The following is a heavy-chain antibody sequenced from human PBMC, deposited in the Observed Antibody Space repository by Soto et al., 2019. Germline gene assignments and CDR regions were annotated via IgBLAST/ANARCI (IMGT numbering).Heavy chain of an antibody. CDR2: ISWNSGSI. CDR3: AKANRLHDAFDI. J-gene: IGHJ3*02. CDR1: GFTFDDYA. Sequence: GGSLRLSCAASGFTFDDYAMHWVRQAPGKGLEWVSGISWNSGSIGYADSVKGRFTISRDNAKNSLYLQMNSLRAEDTALYYCAKANRLHDAFDIWGQGTMVTVSS. V-gene: IGHV3-9*01. D-gene: IGHD4-4*01.